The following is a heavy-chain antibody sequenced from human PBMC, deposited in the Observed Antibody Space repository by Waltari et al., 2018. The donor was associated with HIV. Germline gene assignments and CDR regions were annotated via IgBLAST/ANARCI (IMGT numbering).Heavy chain of an antibody. J-gene: IGHJ4*02. CDR1: GGSISSYY. Sequence: QVQLQESGPGLVKPSETLSPTRPVSGGSISSYYWSWIRQPAGKGLEWIGRIYTSENTHYNPSLKSRVTMSVDTSKNQFSLKLSSVTAADTAVYYCARERDYSNTRALDYWGQGTLVTVSS. CDR3: ARERDYSNTRALDY. V-gene: IGHV4-4*07. D-gene: IGHD4-4*01. CDR2: IYTSENT.